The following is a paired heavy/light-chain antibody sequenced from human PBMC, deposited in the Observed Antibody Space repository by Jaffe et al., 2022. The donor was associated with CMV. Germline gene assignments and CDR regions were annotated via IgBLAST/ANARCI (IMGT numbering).Light chain of an antibody. CDR3: QQYGSSPPYT. CDR1: QSVSTSY. J-gene: IGKJ2*01. CDR2: TTS. Sequence: EIVLTQSPGTLSLSPGERATLSCRASQSVSTSYLAWYQQKPGQAPRLLIYTTSSRATGIPDRFSGSGFGTDFILTISRVEPEDFAVYYCQQYGSSPPYTFGQGTKLEIK. V-gene: IGKV3-20*01.
Heavy chain of an antibody. D-gene: IGHD7-27*01. CDR3: TTVTGEKSWDNWYFDL. J-gene: IGHJ2*01. Sequence: QVQLVQSGAEVKKPGASVKVSCKVSGYTLTDLSVHWVRQAPGKGLEWLGGFDPAHGETIYAQKLQGRVTMTDDTSTETTYMELSSLRSEDTAVYYCTTVTGEKSWDNWYFDLWGRGTLVTVSS. CDR1: GYTLTDLS. V-gene: IGHV1-24*01. CDR2: FDPAHGET.